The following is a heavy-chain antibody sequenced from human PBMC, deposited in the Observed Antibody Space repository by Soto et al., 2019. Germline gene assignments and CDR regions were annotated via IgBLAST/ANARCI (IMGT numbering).Heavy chain of an antibody. Sequence: QSGGSLRLSCAASGFTVSSYGMNWVRQAPGKGLEWVSSIGGSSGSTYYADSVKGRFTISRDNSKNTLYLQMNSLRAEDTAVYYCAKGESRITIFGVVISIVATINFDYWGQGTLVTVSS. CDR1: GFTVSSYG. CDR2: IGGSSGST. D-gene: IGHD3-3*01. J-gene: IGHJ4*02. CDR3: AKGESRITIFGVVISIVATINFDY. V-gene: IGHV3-23*01.